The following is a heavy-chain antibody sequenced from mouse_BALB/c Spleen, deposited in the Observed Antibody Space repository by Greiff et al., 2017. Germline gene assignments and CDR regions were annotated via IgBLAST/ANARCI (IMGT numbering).Heavy chain of an antibody. V-gene: IGHV2-6-7*01. Sequence: VKLMESGPGLVAPSQSLSITCTVSGFSLTGYGVNWVRQPPGKGLEWLGMIWGDGSTDYNSALKSRLSISKDNSKSQVFLKMNSLQTDDTARYYCARELDSSGYSAWFAYWGQGTLVTVSA. D-gene: IGHD3-2*01. CDR1: GFSLTGYG. CDR2: IWGDGST. CDR3: ARELDSSGYSAWFAY. J-gene: IGHJ3*01.